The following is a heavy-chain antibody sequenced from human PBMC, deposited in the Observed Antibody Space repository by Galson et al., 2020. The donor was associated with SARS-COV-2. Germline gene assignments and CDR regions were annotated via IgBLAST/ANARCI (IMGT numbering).Heavy chain of an antibody. CDR3: IGYGGNSR. D-gene: IGHD2-21*01. Sequence: TGGSLRLSCATSGITVSNNHLSWVRQAPGKGLEWVSVISNSGSTQYADSVKGRFTISRDNSKNTLFLQKNSLGAEDTAVYYCIGYGGNSRWGQGTLVTVSS. CDR1: GITVSNNH. J-gene: IGHJ4*02. CDR2: ISNSGST. V-gene: IGHV3-66*01.